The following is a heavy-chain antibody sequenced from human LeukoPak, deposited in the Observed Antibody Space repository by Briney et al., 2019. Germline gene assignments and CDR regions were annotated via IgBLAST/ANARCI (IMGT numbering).Heavy chain of an antibody. D-gene: IGHD3-9*01. V-gene: IGHV1-18*01. J-gene: IGHJ4*02. CDR1: GYTFTSYG. Sequence: ASVKVSCKASGYTFTSYGISWVRQAPGQGLEWMGWISAYNGNTNYAQKLQGRVTMTTDTSTSAAYMELRSLRSDDTAVYYCATDPQYYDIPNGGYWGQGTLVTVSS. CDR3: ATDPQYYDIPNGGY. CDR2: ISAYNGNT.